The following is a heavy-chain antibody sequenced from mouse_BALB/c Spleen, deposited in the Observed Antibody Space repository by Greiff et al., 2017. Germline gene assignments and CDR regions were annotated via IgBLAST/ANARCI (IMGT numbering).Heavy chain of an antibody. J-gene: IGHJ4*01. CDR3: ARDQDKHYAMDY. D-gene: IGHD3-2*02. CDR2: IWAGGST. CDR1: GFSLTSYG. V-gene: IGHV2-9*02. Sequence: QVQLKESGPGLVAPSQSLSITCTVSGFSLTSYGVHWVRQPPGKGLEWLGVIWAGGSTNYNSALMSRLSISKDNSKSQVFLKMNSLQTDDTAIYYCARDQDKHYAMDYWGQGTSVTVSS.